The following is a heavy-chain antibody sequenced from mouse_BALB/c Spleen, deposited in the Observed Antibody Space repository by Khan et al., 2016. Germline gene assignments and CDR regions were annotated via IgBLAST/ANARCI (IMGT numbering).Heavy chain of an antibody. CDR2: ISDSGSN. V-gene: IGHV3-8*02. J-gene: IGHJ4*01. Sequence: EVQLQESGPSIVKPSQTLFLTCSVTDDSITSSYWNWIRKFPGNKLEYMGYISDSGSNYYNPSLKSRISITRYTSKNQYYLKLKSVTTEDTAIYYCAISVRATMDYGGQGTSVTVSS. D-gene: IGHD3-1*01. CDR1: DDSITSSY. CDR3: AISVRATMDY.